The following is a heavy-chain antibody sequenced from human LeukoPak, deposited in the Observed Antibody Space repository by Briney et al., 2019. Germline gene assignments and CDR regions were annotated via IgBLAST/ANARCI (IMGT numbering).Heavy chain of an antibody. J-gene: IGHJ4*02. CDR2: ILSSGST. CDR3: ARLVVAAAGPSHYYFDY. Sequence: SETLSLTCTVSGGSISNYYWNWIRQPPGKGLEWIGYILSSGSTHHNPSLTSRISLSVDTSKNQFSLKLSSVTAADTAVYYCARLVVAAAGPSHYYFDYWGQGTLVTVSS. D-gene: IGHD6-13*01. V-gene: IGHV4-4*09. CDR1: GGSISNYY.